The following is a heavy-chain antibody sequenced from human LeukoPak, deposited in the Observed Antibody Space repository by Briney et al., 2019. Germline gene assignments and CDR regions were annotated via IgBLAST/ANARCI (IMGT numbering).Heavy chain of an antibody. D-gene: IGHD3-9*01. Sequence: GESLKISCKGSGYSFTNFWIGWVCQMPGKGLEWMGIIYPGDSDTRYSPSFQGQVTISADKSISTAYLQWSSLKASDTAMYYCARSGQSASDRILTGFDYWGQGALVTVSS. CDR3: ARSGQSASDRILTGFDY. CDR1: GYSFTNFW. J-gene: IGHJ4*02. CDR2: IYPGDSDT. V-gene: IGHV5-51*01.